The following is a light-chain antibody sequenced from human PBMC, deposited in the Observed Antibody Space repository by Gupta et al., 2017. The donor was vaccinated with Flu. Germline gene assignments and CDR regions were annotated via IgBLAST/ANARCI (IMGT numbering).Light chain of an antibody. Sequence: EIVLTQSPGTLSLSPGERATLSCRASQSVRSSYLAWYQQKPGQAPSLLISGASSRATGIPDRFSGSGSGTHFTLTISRLEPEDFAVYYCQQYATSPFTFGPGTKVDIK. V-gene: IGKV3-20*01. CDR1: QSVRSSY. CDR3: QQYATSPFT. J-gene: IGKJ3*01. CDR2: GAS.